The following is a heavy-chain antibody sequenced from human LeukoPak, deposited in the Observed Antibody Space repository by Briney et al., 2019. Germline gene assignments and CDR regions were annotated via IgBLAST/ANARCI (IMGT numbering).Heavy chain of an antibody. V-gene: IGHV4-39*07. CDR1: GGSIDRTSSY. Sequence: SETLSLTCSVSGGSIDRTSSYWGWVRQSPGKGLEWIGSINYVGSTYYNPSLKSRVTISVDTSKNQFSLKLRSVTAADTAVYYCASERLMITFGGVIVTSMDFGYWGQGTLVTVSS. CDR3: ASERLMITFGGVIVTSMDFGY. CDR2: INYVGST. D-gene: IGHD3-16*02. J-gene: IGHJ4*02.